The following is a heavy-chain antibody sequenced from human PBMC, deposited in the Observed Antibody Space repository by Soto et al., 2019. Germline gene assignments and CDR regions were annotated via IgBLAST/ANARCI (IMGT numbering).Heavy chain of an antibody. CDR1: GPTFIAYY. J-gene: IGHJ4*02. CDR2: IDPKSGGT. V-gene: IGHV1-2*02. CDR3: ARISVDDPE. Sequence: QLVQSGAEVKKPGASVKVSCKTSGPTFIAYYIHWVRQAPGQGLEWMGWIDPKSGGTTYEQKFLGRVTMTRDTSINTAYMELNTLTSDDTALYYCARISVDDPEWGQGTLITVSS. D-gene: IGHD1-1*01.